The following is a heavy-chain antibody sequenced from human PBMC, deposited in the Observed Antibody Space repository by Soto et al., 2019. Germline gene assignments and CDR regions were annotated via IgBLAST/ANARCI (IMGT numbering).Heavy chain of an antibody. Sequence: ASVKVSCKASGYTFTSYAMHWVRQAPGQRLEWMGWINAGNGNTKYSQKFQGRVTITRDTSASTAYMELSSLRSEDTAVYYCARSGIAAVDWFDPWGQGPLVTVSS. J-gene: IGHJ5*02. CDR1: GYTFTSYA. V-gene: IGHV1-3*01. CDR2: INAGNGNT. CDR3: ARSGIAAVDWFDP. D-gene: IGHD6-13*01.